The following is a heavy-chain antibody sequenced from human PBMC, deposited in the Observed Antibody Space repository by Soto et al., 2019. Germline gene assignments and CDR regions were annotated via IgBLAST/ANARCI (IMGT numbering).Heavy chain of an antibody. D-gene: IGHD2-15*01. V-gene: IGHV2-5*02. CDR1: GFSLSTSGVG. J-gene: IGHJ4*02. Sequence: QITLKESGPTLVNPTQTLTLTCTFSGFSLSTSGVGVGWIRQPPGKALEWLALIYWDDDKRYSPSLKSRLTITKDTSKNQVVLTMTNMDPVDTATYYCAHVIGYCSGGSCYGFDYWGQGTLVTVSS. CDR2: IYWDDDK. CDR3: AHVIGYCSGGSCYGFDY.